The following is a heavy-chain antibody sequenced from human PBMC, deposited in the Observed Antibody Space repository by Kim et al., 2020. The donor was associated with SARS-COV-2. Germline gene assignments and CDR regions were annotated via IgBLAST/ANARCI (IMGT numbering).Heavy chain of an antibody. Sequence: GEGRFTISRDNSKNTLYLQMNNLRAEDTALYYCVKEAAFTTVVVDYYFDFWGQGTLVTVSS. CDR3: VKEAAFTTVVVDYYFDF. D-gene: IGHD2-15*01. V-gene: IGHV3-30*02. J-gene: IGHJ4*02.